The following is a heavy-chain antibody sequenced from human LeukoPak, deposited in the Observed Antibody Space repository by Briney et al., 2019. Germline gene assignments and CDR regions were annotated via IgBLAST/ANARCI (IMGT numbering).Heavy chain of an antibody. CDR3: ARGFGRDSGYDFYFQY. CDR2: ISDDGRNK. J-gene: IGHJ4*02. D-gene: IGHD5-12*01. Sequence: PGGSLRLSCAASGFTFSSYEMNWVRQCPGRGLEWVAVISDDGRNKYYADSVKGRFTISRDNSKNTLYLQMNSLKDEDMAMYYCARGFGRDSGYDFYFQYWGQGTLVTVSS. V-gene: IGHV3-30*04. CDR1: GFTFSSYE.